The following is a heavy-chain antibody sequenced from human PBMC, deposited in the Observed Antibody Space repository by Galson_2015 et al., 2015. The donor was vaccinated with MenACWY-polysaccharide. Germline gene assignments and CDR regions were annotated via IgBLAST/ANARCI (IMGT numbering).Heavy chain of an antibody. V-gene: IGHV3-23*01. J-gene: IGHJ4*02. CDR1: GFTFTSYT. Sequence: SLRLSCAASGFTFTSYTMSWIRQAPGKGPEWVTVISLDGRNTYYADPVKGRFTISRDNSKNTLYLQMHDLRAEDTAVYYSVKAHETSGWNRGPGYWGQGTLVTVSS. D-gene: IGHD1-1*01. CDR2: ISLDGRNT. CDR3: VKAHETSGWNRGPGY.